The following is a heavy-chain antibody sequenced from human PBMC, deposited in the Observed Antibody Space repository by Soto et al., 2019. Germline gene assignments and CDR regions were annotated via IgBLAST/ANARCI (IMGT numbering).Heavy chain of an antibody. CDR2: ISYDGSNK. CDR1: GFTFSSYG. CDR3: AKELQSASYYDSVRVNWFDP. V-gene: IGHV3-30*18. Sequence: QVQLVESGGGVVQPGRSLRLSCAASGFTFSSYGMHWVRQAPGKGLEWVALISYDGSNKKYADSVKGRFTISRDNSENTLDLQMNTRRAEDTAVYYCAKELQSASYYDSVRVNWFDPWGQGTQVTVSS. D-gene: IGHD3-10*01. J-gene: IGHJ5*02.